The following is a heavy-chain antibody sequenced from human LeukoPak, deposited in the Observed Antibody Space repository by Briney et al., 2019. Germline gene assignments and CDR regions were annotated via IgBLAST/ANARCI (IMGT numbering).Heavy chain of an antibody. Sequence: GGSLRLSCAASGFTFSSYAMHWVRQAPGKGLEWVAIILYDGSNKYYADSVKGRFTISRDNSKNTLYLEMSSLRAEDTAAYYCAKPTKTNSIFEVQFDYWGQGTLVTVSS. CDR2: ILYDGSNK. CDR3: AKPTKTNSIFEVQFDY. V-gene: IGHV3-30-3*01. J-gene: IGHJ4*02. D-gene: IGHD3-9*01. CDR1: GFTFSSYA.